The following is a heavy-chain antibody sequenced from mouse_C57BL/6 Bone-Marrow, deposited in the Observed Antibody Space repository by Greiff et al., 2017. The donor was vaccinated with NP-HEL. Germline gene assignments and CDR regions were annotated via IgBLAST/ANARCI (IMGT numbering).Heavy chain of an antibody. V-gene: IGHV2-5*01. CDR2: IWRGGST. CDR3: AKRIYWYFDV. CDR1: GFSLTSYG. J-gene: IGHJ1*03. Sequence: VHLVESGPGLVQPSQSLSITCTVSGFSLTSYGVHWVRQSPGKGLEWLGVIWRGGSTDYNAAFMSRLSITKDNSKSQVCFKMNSLQADDTAIYYCAKRIYWYFDVWGTGTTVTVSS.